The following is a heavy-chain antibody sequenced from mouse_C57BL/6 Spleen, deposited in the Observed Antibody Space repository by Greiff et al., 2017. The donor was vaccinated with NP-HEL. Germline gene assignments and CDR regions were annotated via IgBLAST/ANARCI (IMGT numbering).Heavy chain of an antibody. D-gene: IGHD1-1*01. V-gene: IGHV1-26*01. CDR1: GYTFTDYY. CDR3: AREGLLRRNYAMDY. Sequence: EVQLQQSGPELVKPGASVKISCKASGYTFTDYYMNWVKQSHGKSLEWIGDINPNNGGTSYNQKFKGKATLTVDKSSSTAYMELRSLTSEDSAVYYCAREGLLRRNYAMDYWGQGTSVTVAS. J-gene: IGHJ4*01. CDR2: INPNNGGT.